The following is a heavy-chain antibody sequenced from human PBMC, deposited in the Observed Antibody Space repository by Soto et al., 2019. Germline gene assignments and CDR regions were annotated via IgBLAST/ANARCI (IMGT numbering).Heavy chain of an antibody. CDR1: GYTFTSYA. V-gene: IGHV1-3*01. CDR2: INAGNGNT. Sequence: ASVKVSCKASGYTFTSYAMNWVRQAPGQRLEWMGWINAGNGNTKYSQKLQGRVTMTTDTSTSTAYMELRSLRSDDTAVYYCARALGYSGYAGMDVWGQRTTVTVSS. CDR3: ARALGYSGYAGMDV. D-gene: IGHD5-12*01. J-gene: IGHJ6*02.